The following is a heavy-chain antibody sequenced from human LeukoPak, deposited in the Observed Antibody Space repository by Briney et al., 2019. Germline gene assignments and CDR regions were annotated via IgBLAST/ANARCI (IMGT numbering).Heavy chain of an antibody. CDR1: GVSIDSYH. V-gene: IGHV4-59*01. J-gene: IGHJ4*02. CDR2: FYYTGST. D-gene: IGHD2-21*02. CDR3: AGRTAATTRPFDY. Sequence: PSETLSLTCSVSGVSIDSYHWSWIRQPPGKGLEWIGYFYYTGSTNYSPSSEGRVTISEDTSKNQISLRLTSVTAADTAVYYCAGRTAATTRPFDYWGQGTLVTVSS.